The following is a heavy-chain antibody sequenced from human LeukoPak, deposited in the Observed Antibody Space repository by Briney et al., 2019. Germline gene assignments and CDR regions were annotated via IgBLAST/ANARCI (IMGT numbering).Heavy chain of an antibody. V-gene: IGHV1-18*01. CDR2: ISAYNGNT. CDR1: GYTFTSYG. D-gene: IGHD5-12*01. J-gene: IGHJ4*02. Sequence: ASVKVSCKASGYTFTSYGISWVRQAPGQGLEWMGWISAYNGNTNYAQKLQGRVTMTTDTSTSTAYMELSRLRSDDTAVYYCVSVQGGYSGYDSYYFDYWGQGTLVTVSS. CDR3: VSVQGGYSGYDSYYFDY.